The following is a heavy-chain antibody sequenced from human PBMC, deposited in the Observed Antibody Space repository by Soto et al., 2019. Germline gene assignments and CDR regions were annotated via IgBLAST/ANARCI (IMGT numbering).Heavy chain of an antibody. CDR3: AKGGANRDYDYVWGSYRYPAEGLYYFDY. D-gene: IGHD3-16*02. CDR2: ISGSGGST. Sequence: GGSLRLSCAASGFTFSSYAMSWVRQAPGKGLEWVSAISGSGGSTYYADSVKGRFTISRDNSKNTLYLQMNSLRAEDTAVYYCAKGGANRDYDYVWGSYRYPAEGLYYFDYWGQGTLVTVSS. CDR1: GFTFSSYA. V-gene: IGHV3-23*01. J-gene: IGHJ4*02.